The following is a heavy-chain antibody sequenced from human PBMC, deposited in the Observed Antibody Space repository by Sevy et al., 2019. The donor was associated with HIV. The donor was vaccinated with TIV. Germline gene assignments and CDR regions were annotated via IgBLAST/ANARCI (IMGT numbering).Heavy chain of an antibody. CDR2: MRSKAFAGTT. D-gene: IGHD5-18*01. CDR1: GFNLGDYA. V-gene: IGHV3-49*04. CDR3: IRSRQLVYTAMVPDY. Sequence: LAAGALRLSCSTSGFNLGDYAMSWVRQSPGKGLEWVGFMRSKAFAGTTEYAASVKGRFTISIDDSKASAHLQMNSLRAEDTGVYYCIRSRQLVYTAMVPDYWGQGTLVTVSS. J-gene: IGHJ4*02.